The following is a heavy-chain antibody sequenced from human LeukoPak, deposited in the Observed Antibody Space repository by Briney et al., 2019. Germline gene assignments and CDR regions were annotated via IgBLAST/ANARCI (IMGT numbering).Heavy chain of an antibody. CDR3: VSPRGFSYGYFYY. CDR1: GVSISSSNAY. Sequence: SETLSLTCTVSGVSISSSNAYWGWIRQPPGKGLEWIGSIYYSKNTYYNPSLKSRVTISADTSKNQFSLTLGSVSATDTAVYYCVSPRGFSYGYFYYWGEGGLLAVSS. V-gene: IGHV4-39*01. J-gene: IGHJ4*02. CDR2: IYYSKNT. D-gene: IGHD5-18*01.